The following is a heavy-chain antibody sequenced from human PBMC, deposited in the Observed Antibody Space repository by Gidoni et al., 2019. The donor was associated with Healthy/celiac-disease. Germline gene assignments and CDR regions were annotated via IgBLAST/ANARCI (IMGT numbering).Heavy chain of an antibody. CDR3: ARPSAGFGELDYYYGMDV. J-gene: IGHJ6*02. CDR2: ISSGSSTI. V-gene: IGHV3-48*02. CDR1: GFTFSRYS. Sequence: EVQLVESGGGLVQPGGSLRLSCAASGFTFSRYSMNWVRQAPGKGLEWVSYISSGSSTIYYADSVKGRFTISRDNAKNSLYLQMKSLRDEDTAVYYCARPSAGFGELDYYYGMDVWGQGTTVTVSS. D-gene: IGHD3-10*01.